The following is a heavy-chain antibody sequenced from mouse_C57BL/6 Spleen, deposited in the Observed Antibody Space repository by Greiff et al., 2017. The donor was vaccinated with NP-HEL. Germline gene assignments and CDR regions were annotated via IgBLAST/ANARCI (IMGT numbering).Heavy chain of an antibody. CDR3: ARGGSSLYAMDY. V-gene: IGHV5-17*01. CDR2: ISSGSSTI. CDR1: GFTFSDYG. J-gene: IGHJ4*01. D-gene: IGHD1-1*01. Sequence: EVQVVESGGGLVKPGGSLKLSCAASGFTFSDYGMHWVRQAPEKGLEWVAYISSGSSTIYYADTVKGRFTISRDNAKNTLFLQMTSLRSEDTAMYYCARGGSSLYAMDYWGQGTSVTVSS.